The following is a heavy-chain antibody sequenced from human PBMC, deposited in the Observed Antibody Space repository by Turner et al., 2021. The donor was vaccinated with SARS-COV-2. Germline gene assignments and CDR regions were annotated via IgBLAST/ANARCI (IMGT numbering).Heavy chain of an antibody. V-gene: IGHV3-53*02. D-gene: IGHD3-3*01. J-gene: IGHJ6*02. CDR3: ARDRVDYGMDV. CDR1: GVTVSSNY. CDR2: IYSGGST. Sequence: ELKLVETGGGLTQRGGSVSLSCAASGVTVSSNYMTWVRQAPGKGLEWVSVIYSGGSTYYADSVKGRFTISRDNSKNTLYLQMNSLRAEDTAVYYCARDRVDYGMDVWGQGTTVTVSS.